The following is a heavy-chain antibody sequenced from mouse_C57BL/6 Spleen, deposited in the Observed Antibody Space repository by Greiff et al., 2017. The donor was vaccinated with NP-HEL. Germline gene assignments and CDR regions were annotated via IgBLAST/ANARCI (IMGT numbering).Heavy chain of an antibody. V-gene: IGHV1-82*01. D-gene: IGHD1-1*01. Sequence: VKLQESGPELVKPGASVKISCKASGYAFSSSWMNWVKQRPGKGLEWIGRIYPGDGDTNYNGKFKGKATLTADKSSSTAYMQLSSLTAEDSAVYFCARGYYYGSSCYFDYWGQGTTLTVSS. CDR1: GYAFSSSW. CDR3: ARGYYYGSSCYFDY. CDR2: IYPGDGDT. J-gene: IGHJ2*01.